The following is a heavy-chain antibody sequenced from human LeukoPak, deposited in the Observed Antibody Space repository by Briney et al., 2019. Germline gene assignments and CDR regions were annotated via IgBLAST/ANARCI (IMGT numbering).Heavy chain of an antibody. Sequence: TGGSLRLSCAASGFTFSNHGMSWVRQAPGKGLEWVSSISANSFYTYYADSVKGRFTVSRDNTKNTLYSQMNNMAAEDTAVYFCAKIGVSGSWFFDLWGRGTLLSVSS. V-gene: IGHV3-23*01. J-gene: IGHJ2*01. CDR2: ISANSFYT. CDR1: GFTFSNHG. D-gene: IGHD1-1*01. CDR3: AKIGVSGSWFFDL.